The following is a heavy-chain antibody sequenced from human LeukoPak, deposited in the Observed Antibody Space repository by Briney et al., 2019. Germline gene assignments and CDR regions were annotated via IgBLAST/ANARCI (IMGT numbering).Heavy chain of an antibody. CDR1: GLTFNGSA. V-gene: IGHV3-73*01. D-gene: IGHD3-22*01. CDR2: IRSKPNSYAT. J-gene: IGHJ4*02. Sequence: GGSLRLSCAASGLTFNGSAIHWVRQAPGKGLEWIGRIRSKPNSYATAYAASVKGRFTISRDDSKNTTYLQMNSLKTEDTAVYYCTLIIYYYDSSGYYKRGEYFDYWGQGTLVTVSS. CDR3: TLIIYYYDSSGYYKRGEYFDY.